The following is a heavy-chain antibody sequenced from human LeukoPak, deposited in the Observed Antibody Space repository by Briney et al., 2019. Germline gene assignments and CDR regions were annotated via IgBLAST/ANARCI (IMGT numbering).Heavy chain of an antibody. CDR1: GYTFTSYY. CDR3: ARASPTFDY. J-gene: IGHJ4*02. CDR2: INPSAGGT. V-gene: IGHV1-46*01. Sequence: ASVKVSCKTSGYTFTSYYMHWVRQAPGQGLGWMGIINPSAGGTSYAQKFQGRVTMTRDTSTSTVYMELSSLRSEDTAVYYCARASPTFDYWGQGTLVTVSS.